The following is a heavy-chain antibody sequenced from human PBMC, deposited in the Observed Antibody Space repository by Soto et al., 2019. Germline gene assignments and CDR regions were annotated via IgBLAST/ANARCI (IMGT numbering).Heavy chain of an antibody. J-gene: IGHJ4*02. V-gene: IGHV3-23*01. D-gene: IGHD3-3*01. CDR2: ISGSGGDT. Sequence: EVQLLESGGGLVQPGGSLRLSCSASGFTFTSYAMSWVRQAPGKGLEWVSGISGSGGDTKSADSVKGRFTISRDNFKNMLYLQMNSLRAEDTAVYYCAKHDFWTLYNTGLDSWGQGNLVNVSS. CDR3: AKHDFWTLYNTGLDS. CDR1: GFTFTSYA.